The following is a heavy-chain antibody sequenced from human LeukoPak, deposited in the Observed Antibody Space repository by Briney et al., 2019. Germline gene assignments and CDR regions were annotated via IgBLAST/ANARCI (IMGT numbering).Heavy chain of an antibody. CDR2: ISTDGSTT. Sequence: PGGSLRLSCTASGFTFSTYWMHWVRQAPGKGLVWVSRISTDGSTTSSADSVRGRFTISRDIANNTLYLQMNSLRAEDTAVYYCARDGRVTTAGNWFGPWGQGTVVTVSS. V-gene: IGHV3-74*01. CDR1: GFTFSTYW. J-gene: IGHJ5*02. CDR3: ARDGRVTTAGNWFGP. D-gene: IGHD4-17*01.